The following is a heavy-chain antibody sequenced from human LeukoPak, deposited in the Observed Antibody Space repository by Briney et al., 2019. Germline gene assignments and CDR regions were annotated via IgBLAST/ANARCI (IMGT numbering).Heavy chain of an antibody. J-gene: IGHJ4*02. D-gene: IGHD4-17*01. CDR1: GGTFSSYA. CDR2: IIPIFGTA. V-gene: IGHV1-69*13. Sequence: SVKVSCTASGGTFSSYAISWVRQAPGQGLEWMGGIIPIFGTANYAQKFQGRVTITADESTSTAYMELSSLRSEDTAVYYCARGGTTVTTYFGYWGQGTLVTVSS. CDR3: ARGGTTVTTYFGY.